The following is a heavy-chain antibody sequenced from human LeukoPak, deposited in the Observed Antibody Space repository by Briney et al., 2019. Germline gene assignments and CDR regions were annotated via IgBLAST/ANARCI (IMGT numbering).Heavy chain of an antibody. Sequence: SVKVSCKAPGFTFTSSAMQWVRQARGQRLEWIGWIVVGSGNTNYAQKFQERVTITRDMSTSTAYMELSSLRSEDTAVYYCAAASVGGNDAFDIWGQGTMVTVSS. CDR1: GFTFTSSA. D-gene: IGHD4-23*01. CDR2: IVVGSGNT. V-gene: IGHV1-58*02. CDR3: AAASVGGNDAFDI. J-gene: IGHJ3*02.